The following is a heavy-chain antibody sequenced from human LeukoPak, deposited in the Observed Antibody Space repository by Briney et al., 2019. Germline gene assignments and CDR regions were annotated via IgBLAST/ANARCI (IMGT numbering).Heavy chain of an antibody. V-gene: IGHV3-21*01. CDR2: ISSTSAYI. J-gene: IGHJ4*02. CDR1: GFTFSTYS. CDR3: AREAMATSTRRFDY. Sequence: GGSLRLSCAASGFTFSTYSMNWVRQAPGKGLEWVSSISSTSAYIYYGDSVKGRFTTSRDNAKNSLYLQMNSLRAEDTAVYYCAREAMATSTRRFDYWGQETLVTVSS. D-gene: IGHD5-24*01.